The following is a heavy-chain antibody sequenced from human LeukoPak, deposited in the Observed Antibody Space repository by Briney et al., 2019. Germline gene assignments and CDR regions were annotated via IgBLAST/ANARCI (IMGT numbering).Heavy chain of an antibody. D-gene: IGHD4-11*01. V-gene: IGHV1-46*02. CDR2: IHPDGGST. Sequence: ASVKVSCKASGYNFNDYYIYWVRQAPGHGLESMGYIHPDGGSTNYAQKFQGRVTKTSDMSTNTVYMELRSLRSEDTAMYYCARAFNSIQPLDYWGQGTLVTVSS. CDR1: GYNFNDYY. J-gene: IGHJ4*02. CDR3: ARAFNSIQPLDY.